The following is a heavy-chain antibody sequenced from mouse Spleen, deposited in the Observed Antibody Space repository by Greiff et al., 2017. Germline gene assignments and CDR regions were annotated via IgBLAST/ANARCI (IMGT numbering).Heavy chain of an antibody. D-gene: IGHD1-2*01. CDR3: ARITTATAYYFDY. V-gene: IGHV5-9*04. CDR1: GFTFSSYA. CDR2: ISSGGGNT. Sequence: EVKLMESGGGLVKLGGSLKLSCAASGFTFSSYAMSWVRQTPEKRLEWVATISSGGGNTYYPDSVKGRFTISRDNAKNTLYLQMSSLKSEDTAMYYCARITTATAYYFDYWGQGTTLTVSS. J-gene: IGHJ2*01.